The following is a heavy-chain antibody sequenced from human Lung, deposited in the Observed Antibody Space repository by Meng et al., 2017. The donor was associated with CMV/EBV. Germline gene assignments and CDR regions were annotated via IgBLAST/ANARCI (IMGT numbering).Heavy chain of an antibody. V-gene: IGHV7-4-1*01. J-gene: IGHJ4*02. D-gene: IGHD1-1*01. CDR1: GYTFTSLA. CDR2: INTNTGNP. CDR3: ARWNGRDRNFDY. Sequence: GQLCHSGSRRKSPGALVKSSGRGSGYTFTSLAMEWVRQAPAQGVEWMGLINTNTGNPTYAQGFTGRFVFSLDTSVSTAYLQICSLKAEDTAVYFCARWNGRDRNFDYWGQGTLVTVSS.